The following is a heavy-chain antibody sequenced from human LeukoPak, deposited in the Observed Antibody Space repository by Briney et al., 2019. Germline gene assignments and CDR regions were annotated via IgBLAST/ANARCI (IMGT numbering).Heavy chain of an antibody. CDR2: IIPIFGTA. Sequence: ASVKVSCKASGGTFSSYAISWVRQAPGQGLEWMGGIIPIFGTANYAQKFQGRVTITADESTSTAYMELRSLRSDDTAVYYCAREYGGNSFDYWGQGTLVTVPS. J-gene: IGHJ4*02. V-gene: IGHV1-69*13. CDR3: AREYGGNSFDY. D-gene: IGHD4-23*01. CDR1: GGTFSSYA.